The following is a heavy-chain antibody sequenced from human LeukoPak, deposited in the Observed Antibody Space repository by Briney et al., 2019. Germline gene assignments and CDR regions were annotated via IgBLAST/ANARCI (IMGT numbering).Heavy chain of an antibody. CDR2: INPNSGVI. CDR1: GYTFAGYY. V-gene: IGHV1-2*02. CDR3: ARDRDYSDTSGLFDY. D-gene: IGHD3-22*01. J-gene: IGHJ4*02. Sequence: GASVKVSCKAPGYTFAGYYIHWVRQAPGQGLEWVGWINPNSGVINSAQKFQGRVAMTRDASISTAYMGLTGLKSDDTAVYYCARDRDYSDTSGLFDYWGQGTMVTVSS.